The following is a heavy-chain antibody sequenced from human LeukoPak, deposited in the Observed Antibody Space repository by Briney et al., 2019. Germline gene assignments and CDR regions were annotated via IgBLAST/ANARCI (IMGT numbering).Heavy chain of an antibody. Sequence: PGGSLRLSCAASGFTFSSCTMHWVRQTPGKGLEWVAVISSDGTTTYYADSVKGRFSIYRDSSNNALYLQMNSLRSEDAGIYYCTKEGLGSGSSFSAWFDPWGQGTLVTVSS. CDR1: GFTFSSCT. CDR3: TKEGLGSGSSFSAWFDP. V-gene: IGHV3-30*04. D-gene: IGHD3-10*01. CDR2: ISSDGTTT. J-gene: IGHJ5*02.